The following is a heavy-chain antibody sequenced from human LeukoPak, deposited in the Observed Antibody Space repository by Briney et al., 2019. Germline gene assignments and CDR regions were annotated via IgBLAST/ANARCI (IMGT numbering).Heavy chain of an antibody. D-gene: IGHD1-26*01. CDR2: IKHDGSER. CDR1: GFTFSGYW. CDR3: ARHSGTYYDY. J-gene: IGHJ4*02. V-gene: IGHV3-7*01. Sequence: GGSLRLSCAASGFTFSGYWMTWVRQAPGKGLEWVVNIKHDGSERYYVDSVKGRFTISRDNAKNSLYLKMNSLRAEDTAVYYCARHSGTYYDYWGQGTLVTVSS.